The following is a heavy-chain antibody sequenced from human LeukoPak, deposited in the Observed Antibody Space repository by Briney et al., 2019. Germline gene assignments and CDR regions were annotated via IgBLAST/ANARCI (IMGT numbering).Heavy chain of an antibody. Sequence: GGSLRLSCAASGFTFSSYGMSWVRQAPGKGLEWGSGITIGGGSTYYADSVKGRFTISRDNSKNTLFLHMSSLGAEDTAVYYCAKDYSSGWSTYYFDQWGQGTLVTVSS. D-gene: IGHD6-19*01. CDR3: AKDYSSGWSTYYFDQ. V-gene: IGHV3-23*01. J-gene: IGHJ4*02. CDR1: GFTFSSYG. CDR2: ITIGGGST.